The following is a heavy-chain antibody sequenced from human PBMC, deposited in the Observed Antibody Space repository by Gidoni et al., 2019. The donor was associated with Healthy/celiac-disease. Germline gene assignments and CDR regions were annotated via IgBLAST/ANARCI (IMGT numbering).Heavy chain of an antibody. J-gene: IGHJ6*02. CDR1: GFTFSSYA. V-gene: IGHV3-23*01. D-gene: IGHD3-22*01. CDR3: AKAAGYYDSSGYTYYYYGMDV. Sequence: EVKLLESGGGLVQPGGSLRLSCAASGFTFSSYAFSWFRPAPGKGLEWVSAISCSGGSTYYADSVKGRFTISRDNSKNTLYLQMNSLRADDTAVYYCAKAAGYYDSSGYTYYYYGMDVWGQGTTVTVSS. CDR2: ISCSGGST.